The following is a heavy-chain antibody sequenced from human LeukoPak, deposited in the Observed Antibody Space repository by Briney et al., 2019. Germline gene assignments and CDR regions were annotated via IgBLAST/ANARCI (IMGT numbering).Heavy chain of an antibody. V-gene: IGHV4-38-2*01. CDR2: IYHSGSA. Sequence: SETLSLTCAVSGFSISSGYYWGWIRQPPGEGLEWVATIYHSGSAYYNASLKSRVTISVVTSKNQFSLNLRSVTAADTAVYYCARAYDFWSGYYFDFWSQGTLVTVSS. CDR3: ARAYDFWSGYYFDF. CDR1: GFSISSGYY. J-gene: IGHJ4*02. D-gene: IGHD3-3*01.